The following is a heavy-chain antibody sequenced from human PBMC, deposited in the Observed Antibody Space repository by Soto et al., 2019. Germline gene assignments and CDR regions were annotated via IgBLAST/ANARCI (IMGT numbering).Heavy chain of an antibody. Sequence: SETLSLTCAVSGGSISSSNWWSWVRQPPGKGLEWIGEIYHSGNTIYNPSLKSRVTISVDTSEKQFSLKLSSVTAADTAVYYCARDLAAVGTPLFDFWGQGTLVTVSS. CDR3: ARDLAAVGTPLFDF. J-gene: IGHJ4*02. CDR1: GGSISSSNW. V-gene: IGHV4-4*02. CDR2: IYHSGNT. D-gene: IGHD6-13*01.